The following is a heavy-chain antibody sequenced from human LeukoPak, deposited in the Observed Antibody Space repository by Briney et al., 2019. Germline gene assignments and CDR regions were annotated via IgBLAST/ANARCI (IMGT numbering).Heavy chain of an antibody. V-gene: IGHV4-31*03. Sequence: SQTLSLTCTVSGGSISSGGYYWSWIRQHPGKGLEWIGYIYYSGSTYYNPSLKSRVTISVDTSKNQFSLKLSSVTAADTAVYYCAREDTAMDYFDYWGQGTLVTVSS. CDR1: GGSISSGGYY. CDR2: IYYSGST. CDR3: AREDTAMDYFDY. D-gene: IGHD5-18*01. J-gene: IGHJ4*02.